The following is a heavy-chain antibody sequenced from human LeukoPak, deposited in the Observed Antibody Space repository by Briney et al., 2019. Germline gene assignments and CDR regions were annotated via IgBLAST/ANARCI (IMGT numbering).Heavy chain of an antibody. CDR1: GFSFSSYE. CDR3: SGQYSSSSVVDY. CDR2: ISSSGIIM. D-gene: IGHD6-6*01. J-gene: IGHJ4*02. Sequence: GGSLRLSCAASGFSFSSYEMNWVRQAPGKGLEWVSYISSSGIIMYSADSVKGRCTISRDNAKNSLNLQMNSLRAEDTAIYYCSGQYSSSSVVDYWGQGTLVTVSS. V-gene: IGHV3-48*03.